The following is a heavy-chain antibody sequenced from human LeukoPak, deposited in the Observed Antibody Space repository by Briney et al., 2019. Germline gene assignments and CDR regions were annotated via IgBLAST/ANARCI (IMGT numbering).Heavy chain of an antibody. V-gene: IGHV3-74*01. CDR1: GFTFSSYW. D-gene: IGHD1-20*01. CDR2: IDSDGGST. J-gene: IGHJ4*02. Sequence: QAGGSLRLSCAAPGFTFSSYWMHWVRQSPGKGLVWVSRIDSDGGSTTYADSVKGRFTISRDNAKNTLYLQMHSLRSEDTAVYYCARVLYNRNDVLDYWGQGTLVTVSS. CDR3: ARVLYNRNDVLDY.